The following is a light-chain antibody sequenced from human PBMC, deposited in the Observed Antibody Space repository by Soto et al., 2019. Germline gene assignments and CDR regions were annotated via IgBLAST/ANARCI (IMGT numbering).Light chain of an antibody. CDR1: SSDVGAYNY. Sequence: QSALTQPPSASGSPGQAVTISCTGTSSDVGAYNYVSLYQQYTGKAPKLMIYDVSKRPSGVPDRFSGSKSGNTASLTVSGLRADDEAVYYCSSYGGGDTFHVIFGGGTKLTVL. J-gene: IGLJ2*01. CDR3: SSYGGGDTFHVI. V-gene: IGLV2-8*01. CDR2: DVS.